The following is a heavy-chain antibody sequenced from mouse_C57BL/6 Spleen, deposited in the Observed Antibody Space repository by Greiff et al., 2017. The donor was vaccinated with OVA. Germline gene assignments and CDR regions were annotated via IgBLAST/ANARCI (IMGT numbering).Heavy chain of an antibody. CDR1: GYAFSSSW. V-gene: IGHV1-82*01. CDR2: IYPGDGDT. CDR3: ARKYQSGCAD. J-gene: IGHJ3*01. Sequence: QVQLQQSGPELVKPGASVKISCKASGYAFSSSWMNWVKQRPGKGLEWIGRIYPGDGDTNYNGKFKGKATLTADKSSSTAYMQLSSLTSEDSAVYFCARKYQSGCADWGQGTLVTVSA. D-gene: IGHD5-1*01.